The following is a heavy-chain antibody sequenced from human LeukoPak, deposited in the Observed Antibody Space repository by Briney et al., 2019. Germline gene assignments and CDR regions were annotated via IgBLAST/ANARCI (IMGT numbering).Heavy chain of an antibody. CDR1: GGSIISTSYY. CDR3: ARILILSTGWTPFDY. V-gene: IGHV4-39*01. Sequence: SETLSLTCTVSGGSIISTSYYWGWIRQPPGERPEWIGNIYYSGTSYYNPSLESRGTISVDSSKNQVSLKLTSVTAADTAVYYCARILILSTGWTPFDYWGQGAVVTVSS. J-gene: IGHJ4*02. D-gene: IGHD3/OR15-3a*01. CDR2: IYYSGTS.